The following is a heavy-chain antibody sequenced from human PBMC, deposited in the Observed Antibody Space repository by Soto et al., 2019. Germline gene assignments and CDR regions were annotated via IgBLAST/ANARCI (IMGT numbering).Heavy chain of an antibody. J-gene: IGHJ5*02. Sequence: SETLSLTCAVSGYSISSGCYWGFLRQPPGKGLECIGSIYHGGSTYYNPSLNSRVTLSIDMTNNHVSLILNSVTAADTAVYYCARVGPWVPYYYDSSPYTFENWFDPWGQGTLVTVSS. D-gene: IGHD3-22*01. V-gene: IGHV4-38-2*01. CDR2: IYHGGST. CDR1: GYSISSGCY. CDR3: ARVGPWVPYYYDSSPYTFENWFDP.